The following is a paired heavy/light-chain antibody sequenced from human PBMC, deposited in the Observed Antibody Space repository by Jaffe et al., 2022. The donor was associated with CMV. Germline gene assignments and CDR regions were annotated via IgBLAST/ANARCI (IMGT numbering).Heavy chain of an antibody. CDR1: GFTFTNSA. CDR3: AADYDFWSGHYSFDF. Sequence: QMQLVQSGPEVKKPGTSVKVSCKASGFTFTNSAVQWVRQARGQRLEWIGWIVVGSGNTNYAQKFQERVTITRDMSTSTAYMDLSSLTSEDTAVYYCAADYDFWSGHYSFDFWGQGTLVTVSS. D-gene: IGHD3-3*01. CDR2: IVVGSGNT. J-gene: IGHJ4*02. V-gene: IGHV1-58*01.
Light chain of an antibody. CDR1: QSVSISY. Sequence: DIVLTQSPGTLSLSPGERATLSCRASQSVSISYLAWYQQKPGQAPRLLIYGASRRATGIPDRFSGSGSGTDFTLTISRLEPEDFAVYSCQQYSSSPHTFGQGTKLEIK. CDR2: GAS. V-gene: IGKV3-20*01. J-gene: IGKJ2*01. CDR3: QQYSSSPHT.